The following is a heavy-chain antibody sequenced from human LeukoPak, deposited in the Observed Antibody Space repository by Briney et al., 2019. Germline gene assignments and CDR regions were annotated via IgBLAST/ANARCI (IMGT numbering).Heavy chain of an antibody. CDR2: IVPIFGTA. CDR3: ARGAPESHYGMDV. D-gene: IGHD1-14*01. J-gene: IGHJ6*02. CDR1: GGTFSSYA. Sequence: SVKVSCKASGGTFSSYAISWVRQAPGQGLEWMGGIVPIFGTANYAQKFQGRVTITADESTSTAYMELSSLRSEDTAVYYCARGAPESHYGMDVWGQGTTVTVSS. V-gene: IGHV1-69*13.